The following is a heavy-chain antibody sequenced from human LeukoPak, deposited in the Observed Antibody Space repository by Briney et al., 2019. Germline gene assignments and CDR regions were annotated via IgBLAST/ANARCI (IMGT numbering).Heavy chain of an antibody. CDR2: ISYDGSNK. Sequence: GGSLRLSGAASGFTFSSYAMHWVRQAPGKGLEGVAVISYDGSNKYYADPVKGRFTISRDNSKNTLYLQMNSLRAEDTAVYYCARESSIAAARAFDIWGQGTMVTVSS. J-gene: IGHJ3*02. D-gene: IGHD6-6*01. CDR3: ARESSIAAARAFDI. CDR1: GFTFSSYA. V-gene: IGHV3-30-3*01.